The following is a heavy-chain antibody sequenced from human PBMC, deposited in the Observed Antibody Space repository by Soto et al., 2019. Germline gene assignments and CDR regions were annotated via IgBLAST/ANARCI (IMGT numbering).Heavy chain of an antibody. Sequence: SETLSRTGTVPGGSLSSSSYYWGWIRQPPGKGLEWIGSIYYSGSTYYNPSLKSRVTMSVDTSKIQFSLRLRSVTAADTAVYYCARGPYDAFDIWGQGSMVTVS. V-gene: IGHV4-39*07. J-gene: IGHJ3*02. CDR3: ARGPYDAFDI. CDR1: GGSLSSSSYY. CDR2: IYYSGST.